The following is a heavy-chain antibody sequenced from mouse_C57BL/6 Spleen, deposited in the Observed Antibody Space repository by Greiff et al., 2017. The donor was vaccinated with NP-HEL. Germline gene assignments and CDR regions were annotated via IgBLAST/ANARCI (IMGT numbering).Heavy chain of an antibody. V-gene: IGHV1-26*01. Sequence: EVQLQQSGPELVKPGASVKISCKASGYTFTDYYMNWVKQSHGKSLEWIGDINPNNGGTRYNQKFKGKATLTVDKSSSTAYMELRSLTSEDSAVYYCARNSNYAWFAYWGQGTLVTVSA. CDR1: GYTFTDYY. D-gene: IGHD2-5*01. CDR3: ARNSNYAWFAY. CDR2: INPNNGGT. J-gene: IGHJ3*01.